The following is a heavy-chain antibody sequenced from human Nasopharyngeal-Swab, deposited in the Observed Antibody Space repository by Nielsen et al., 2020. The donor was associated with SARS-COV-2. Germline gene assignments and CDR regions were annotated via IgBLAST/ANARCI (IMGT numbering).Heavy chain of an antibody. V-gene: IGHV4-39*07. J-gene: IGHJ6*03. D-gene: IGHD5-24*01. CDR1: GGSISSSSYY. Sequence: SETLSLTCTVSGGSISSSSYYWGWIRQPPGKGLEWIGSIYYSGSTYYNPSLKSRVTISVDTSKNQFSLKLSSVTAADTAVYYCARVWEMAGRDLGYYYMDVWGKGTTVTVSS. CDR3: ARVWEMAGRDLGYYYMDV. CDR2: IYYSGST.